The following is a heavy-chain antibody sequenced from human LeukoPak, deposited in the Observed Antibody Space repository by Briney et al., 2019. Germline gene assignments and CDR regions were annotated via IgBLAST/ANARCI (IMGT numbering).Heavy chain of an antibody. CDR3: AREPLGGSSDSYFDY. D-gene: IGHD6-6*01. CDR1: GYTLTELS. Sequence: ASVKVSCKVSGYTLTELSMHWVRQAPGQGLEWMGGIIPIFGTANYAQKFQGRVTITADESTSTAYMELSSLRSEDTAVYYCAREPLGGSSDSYFDYWGQGTLVTVSS. V-gene: IGHV1-69*13. J-gene: IGHJ4*02. CDR2: IIPIFGTA.